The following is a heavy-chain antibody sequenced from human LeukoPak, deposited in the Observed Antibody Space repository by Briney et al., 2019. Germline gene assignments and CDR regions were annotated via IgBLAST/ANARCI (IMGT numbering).Heavy chain of an antibody. CDR2: VYYSGST. J-gene: IGHJ4*02. Sequence: SETLSLTCTVSGGSMSNYYWSWIRQPPEKGLEWIGYVYYSGSTNYNPSLKSRVTISLDTSKNQFSLKLSSVTAADTAVCYCARVFVVVPAAIYGYFDYWGQGTLVTVSS. V-gene: IGHV4-59*01. D-gene: IGHD2-2*02. CDR1: GGSMSNYY. CDR3: ARVFVVVPAAIYGYFDY.